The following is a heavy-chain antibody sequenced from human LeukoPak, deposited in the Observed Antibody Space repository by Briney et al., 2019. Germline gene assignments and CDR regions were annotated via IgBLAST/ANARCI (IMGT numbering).Heavy chain of an antibody. CDR2: ISAYNGNT. V-gene: IGHV1-18*01. CDR3: ARGTNFGVIKPPPDY. CDR1: GYTFTSYG. J-gene: IGHJ4*02. D-gene: IGHD3-3*01. Sequence: ASVRVSCKASGYTFTSYGISWVRQAPGQGLEWMGWISAYNGNTNYAQKFRGRVTMTTDTATSTAYMELRSLRSDDTAVYYCARGTNFGVIKPPPDYWGQGTLVTVSS.